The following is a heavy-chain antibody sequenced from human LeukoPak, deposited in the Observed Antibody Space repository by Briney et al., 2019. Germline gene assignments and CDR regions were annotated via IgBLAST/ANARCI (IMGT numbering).Heavy chain of an antibody. CDR2: ISNDGVTT. Sequence: GGSLRLSCASSGFTFSTYAMSWVRQAPGKGLEWVSVISNDGVTTYYADSVKGRFTISRDNSKNTLYLQMNSLRAEDTAMYYCAKQGRDWLRDYYYYMDVWGKGTTVTISS. J-gene: IGHJ6*03. CDR3: AKQGRDWLRDYYYYMDV. D-gene: IGHD3-9*01. CDR1: GFTFSTYA. V-gene: IGHV3-23*01.